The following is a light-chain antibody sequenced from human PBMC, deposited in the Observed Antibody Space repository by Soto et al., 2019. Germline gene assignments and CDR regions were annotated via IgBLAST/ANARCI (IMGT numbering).Light chain of an antibody. CDR1: QSISSW. J-gene: IGKJ2*01. V-gene: IGKV1-5*01. CDR2: DAS. CDR3: QQYNSYSQT. Sequence: DIQMTQSPSTLSASVGDRVTITCRASQSISSWLAWYQQKPGKAPKLLIYDASSLESWVPSRFSGSGSGTEFTLTLSSLQPDDFATYYCQQYNSYSQTFGQGTKLEIK.